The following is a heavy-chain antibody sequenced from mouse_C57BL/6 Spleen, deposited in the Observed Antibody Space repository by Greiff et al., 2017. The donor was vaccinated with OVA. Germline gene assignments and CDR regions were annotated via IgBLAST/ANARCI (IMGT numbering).Heavy chain of an antibody. CDR1: GYTFTDYE. V-gene: IGHV1-15*01. CDR2: IDPETGGT. D-gene: IGHD1-1*01. CDR3: TRSADYYGSSYDGYYYAMDY. Sequence: QVQLQQSGAELVRPGASVTLSCKASGYTFTDYEMHWVKQTPVHGLEWIGAIDPETGGTAYNQKFKGKAILTADKASSTAYMELRSLTSEDSAVYYCTRSADYYGSSYDGYYYAMDYWGQGTSVTVSS. J-gene: IGHJ4*01.